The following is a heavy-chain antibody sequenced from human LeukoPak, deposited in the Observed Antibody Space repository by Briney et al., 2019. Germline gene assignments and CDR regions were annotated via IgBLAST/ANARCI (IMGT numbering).Heavy chain of an antibody. CDR2: ISGSGGST. Sequence: GGSLRLSCAASGFTFSSYAMSWVRQALGKGLEWVSAISGSGGSTYYADSVRGRFTISRDNSKNTLYLQMNSLRAEDTAVYYCAKSRLLWFGELSAFDIWGQGTMVTVSS. CDR1: GFTFSSYA. V-gene: IGHV3-23*01. D-gene: IGHD3-10*01. CDR3: AKSRLLWFGELSAFDI. J-gene: IGHJ3*02.